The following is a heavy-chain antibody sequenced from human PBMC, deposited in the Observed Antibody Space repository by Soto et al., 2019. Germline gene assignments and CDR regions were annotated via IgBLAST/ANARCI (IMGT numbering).Heavy chain of an antibody. CDR3: ARDLRRHLVLGWFAP. D-gene: IGHD6-6*01. V-gene: IGHV4-59*01. CDR1: GGSISSYY. J-gene: IGHJ5*02. Sequence: QVQLQESGPGLVKPSETLSLTCTVSGGSISSYYWSWIRQPPGKGLEWIGYSYSSGSTNYNPSLNSRVTLSVDTSKNQCSLNLSSVTAADTAVYYGARDLRRHLVLGWFAPWGQGTLVTVSS. CDR2: SYSSGST.